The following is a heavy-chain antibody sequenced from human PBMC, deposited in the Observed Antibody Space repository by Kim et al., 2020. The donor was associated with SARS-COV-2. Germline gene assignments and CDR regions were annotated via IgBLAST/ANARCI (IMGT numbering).Heavy chain of an antibody. CDR1: GGSISSYY. J-gene: IGHJ5*02. CDR2: IYYSGST. CDR3: ARYSREDSNWFDP. V-gene: IGHV4-59*08. D-gene: IGHD1-26*01. Sequence: SETLSLTCTVSGGSISSYYWSWIRQPPGKGLEWIGYIYYSGSTNYNPSLKSRVTISVDTSKNQFSLKLSSVTAADTAVYYCARYSREDSNWFDPWGQGTLVTVSS.